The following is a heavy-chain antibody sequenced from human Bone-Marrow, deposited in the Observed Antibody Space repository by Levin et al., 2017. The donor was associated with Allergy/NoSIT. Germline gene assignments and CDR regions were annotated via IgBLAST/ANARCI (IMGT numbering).Heavy chain of an antibody. CDR3: ARLTSGGYHLDYYYGMDV. CDR1: GYSFTSYW. Sequence: PGESLKISCKGSGYSFTSYWIGWVRQMPGKGLEWMGIIYPGDSDTRYSPSFQGQVTISADKSISTAYLQWSSLKASDTAMYYCARLTSGGYHLDYYYGMDVWGQGTTVTVSS. J-gene: IGHJ6*02. D-gene: IGHD6-19*01. CDR2: IYPGDSDT. V-gene: IGHV5-51*01.